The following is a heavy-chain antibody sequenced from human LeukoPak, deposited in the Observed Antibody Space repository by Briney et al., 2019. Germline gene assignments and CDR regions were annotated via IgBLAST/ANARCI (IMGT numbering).Heavy chain of an antibody. V-gene: IGHV3-33*03. CDR3: ARGGGLDV. CDR2: IWYDGSNK. D-gene: IGHD3-16*01. J-gene: IGHJ6*02. Sequence: GLEWVAVIWYDGSNKYYADSVKGRFTISRDNAKNSLYLQMSNLRAEDTAVYFCARGGGLDVWGQGATVTVSS.